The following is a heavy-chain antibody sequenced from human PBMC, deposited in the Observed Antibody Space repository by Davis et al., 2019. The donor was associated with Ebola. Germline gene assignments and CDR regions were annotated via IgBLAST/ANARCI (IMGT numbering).Heavy chain of an antibody. D-gene: IGHD6-13*01. CDR2: ISSSSSYI. J-gene: IGHJ4*02. V-gene: IGHV3-21*01. CDR1: GFTFSSYS. CDR3: AREAPIAAAGDY. Sequence: GESLKISCAASGFTFSSYSMNWVRQAPGKGLEWVSSISSSSSYIYYADSVKGRFTISRDNAKNSLYLQMNSLRAEDTAVYYCAREAPIAAAGDYWGQGTLVTVSS.